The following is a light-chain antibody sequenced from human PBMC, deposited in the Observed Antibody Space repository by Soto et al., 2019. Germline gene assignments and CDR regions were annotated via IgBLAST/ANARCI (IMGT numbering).Light chain of an antibody. V-gene: IGKV3-11*01. CDR2: DAY. CDR3: QQRHMWPIT. CDR1: QSFRGL. J-gene: IGKJ5*01. Sequence: EVVLTQSPVTLSLSPGERASLSCRASQSFRGLLAWYLQKHGQAPRLLIYDAYNRDTGIPPRFSGSGSGTDFTLPISSLEPEDSEVYYCQQRHMWPITFGQGTRLEIK.